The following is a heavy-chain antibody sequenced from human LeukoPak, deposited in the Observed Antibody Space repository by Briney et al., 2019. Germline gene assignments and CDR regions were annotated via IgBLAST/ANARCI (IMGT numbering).Heavy chain of an antibody. CDR1: GGSISSYY. J-gene: IGHJ3*02. Sequence: SETLSLTCTVSGGSISSYYWSWIRQPAGKGLEWIGRIYTSGSTNYNPSLKSRVTMSVDTSKNQFSLKLSSETAADTAVYYCARGVGGIFGVVIMSAFDIWGQGTMVTVSS. V-gene: IGHV4-4*07. CDR2: IYTSGST. CDR3: ARGVGGIFGVVIMSAFDI. D-gene: IGHD3-3*01.